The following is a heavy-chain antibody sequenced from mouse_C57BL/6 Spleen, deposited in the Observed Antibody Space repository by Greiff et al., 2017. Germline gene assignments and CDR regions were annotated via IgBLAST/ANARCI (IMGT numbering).Heavy chain of an antibody. J-gene: IGHJ3*01. D-gene: IGHD1-1*01. V-gene: IGHV1-53*01. CDR1: GYTFTSYW. Sequence: QVQLQQPGTELVKPGASVKLSCKASGYTFTSYWMHWVKQRPGQGLEWIGNINPSNGGTNYNEKFKSKATLTVDKSSSTAYMQLSSLTPEDSAVYYCARSTVVGRAWFAYWGQGTLVTVSA. CDR2: INPSNGGT. CDR3: ARSTVVGRAWFAY.